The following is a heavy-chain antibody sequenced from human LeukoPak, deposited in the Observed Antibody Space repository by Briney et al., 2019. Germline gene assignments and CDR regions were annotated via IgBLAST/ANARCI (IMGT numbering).Heavy chain of an antibody. CDR1: GLNFADYA. CDR2: ISADGGTT. V-gene: IGHV3-43*02. CDR3: AKESGKFDY. J-gene: IGHJ4*02. Sequence: GGSLRLSCVVSGLNFADYAMHWVRQPPGKGREWVSLISADGGTTFSADSVKGRFTIARDNSKNSLYLQMNSLRSEDTAMYFCAKESGKFDYWGQGTLVAVST.